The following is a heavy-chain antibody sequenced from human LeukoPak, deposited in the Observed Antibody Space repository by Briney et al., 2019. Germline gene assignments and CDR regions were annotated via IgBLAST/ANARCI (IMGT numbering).Heavy chain of an antibody. J-gene: IGHJ4*02. D-gene: IGHD3-9*01. CDR2: LSGDSSET. CDR1: GFPFRNYV. CDR3: ARVNSDWFFDY. V-gene: IGHV3-23*01. Sequence: GGSLSLSCAAVGFPFRNYVMRWFGQAPGNGLEWVSTLSGDSSETWYADSVRGRFTISRDNSKNTLYLQMSNLRAEDTATYYCARVNSDWFFDYWGRGTLVTVSS.